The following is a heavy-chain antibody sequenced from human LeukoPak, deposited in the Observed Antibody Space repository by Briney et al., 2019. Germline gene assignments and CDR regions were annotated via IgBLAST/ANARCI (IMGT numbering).Heavy chain of an antibody. CDR1: GGSFRNYA. D-gene: IGHD2-21*02. CDR2: FIPISDTT. CDR3: ARSHDCDYHFNY. V-gene: IGHV1-69*05. Sequence: SVKVSCKASGGSFRNYAVTWVRQAPGQGLEWMGGFIPISDTTNYAQNFQGRVTITTDESSNTAYMELSSLRYEDTAVYYCARSHDCDYHFNYWGQGTLVTVSS. J-gene: IGHJ4*02.